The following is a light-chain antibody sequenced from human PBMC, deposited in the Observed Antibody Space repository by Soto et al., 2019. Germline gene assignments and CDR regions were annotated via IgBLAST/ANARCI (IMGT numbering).Light chain of an antibody. Sequence: EIVMTQSPATLSVSPGERATLSCRASQSVSSNLAWYQQKPGQAPRLLIYGASTRATGIPARFSGSGSGTEVTLTISSLQSEDLAVYYCQHYNNWPRTFGQGTKVEIK. J-gene: IGKJ1*01. CDR3: QHYNNWPRT. V-gene: IGKV3-15*01. CDR1: QSVSSN. CDR2: GAS.